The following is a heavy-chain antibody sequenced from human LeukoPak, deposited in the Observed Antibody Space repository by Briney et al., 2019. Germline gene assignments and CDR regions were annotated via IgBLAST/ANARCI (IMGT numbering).Heavy chain of an antibody. CDR1: GGTFSSYA. J-gene: IGHJ6*02. V-gene: IGHV1-69*04. D-gene: IGHD1-26*01. CDR2: IIPILGIA. CDR3: ARGLESGSYRPHPRPPHGMDV. Sequence: ASVKVSCKASGGTFSSYAISWVRQAPGQGLEWMGRIIPILGIANYAQKFQGRVTITADKSTSTAYMELSSLRSEDTAVYYCARGLESGSYRPHPRPPHGMDVWGQGTKVNVSS.